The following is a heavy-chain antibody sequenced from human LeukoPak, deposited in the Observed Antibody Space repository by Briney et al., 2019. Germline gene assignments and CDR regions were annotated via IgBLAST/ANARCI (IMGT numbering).Heavy chain of an antibody. Sequence: GGSLRLSCAASGFTFSSYGMHWVRQAPGKGLEWVAVIWYDGSNKYYADSVKDRFTISRDNSKNTLYLQMNSLRAEDTAVYYCARDLGIGGYFDLWGRGTLVTVYS. D-gene: IGHD7-27*01. CDR3: ARDLGIGGYFDL. CDR1: GFTFSSYG. V-gene: IGHV3-33*01. CDR2: IWYDGSNK. J-gene: IGHJ2*01.